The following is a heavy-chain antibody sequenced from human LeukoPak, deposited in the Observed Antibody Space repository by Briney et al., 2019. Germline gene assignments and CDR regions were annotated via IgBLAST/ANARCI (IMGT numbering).Heavy chain of an antibody. CDR1: GGTFSSYA. J-gene: IGHJ4*02. V-gene: IGHV1-69*05. Sequence: GSSVKVSCKASGGTFSSYAISWVRQAPGQGLEWMGRIIPIFGTANYAQEFQGRVTITTDESTSTAYMELSSLRSEDTAVYYCARYTDNVIVGAYKLDYWGQGTLVTVSS. CDR3: ARYTDNVIVGAYKLDY. D-gene: IGHD1-26*01. CDR2: IIPIFGTA.